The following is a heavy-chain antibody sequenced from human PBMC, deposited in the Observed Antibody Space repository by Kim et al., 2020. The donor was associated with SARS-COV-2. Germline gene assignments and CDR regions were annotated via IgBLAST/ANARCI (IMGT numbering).Heavy chain of an antibody. CDR3: VRGAVGGGVPGY. J-gene: IGHJ4*02. D-gene: IGHD3-10*01. V-gene: IGHV3-74*01. Sequence: GGSLRLSCAASGFTFNNQWMNWVRQPPGTGLEWVSRINGDGTSTYYADSVKGRFTISRDNAKNTLYLQMNSLRVEDTAVYYCVRGAVGGGVPGYWGQGTLVTVSS. CDR1: GFTFNNQW. CDR2: INGDGTST.